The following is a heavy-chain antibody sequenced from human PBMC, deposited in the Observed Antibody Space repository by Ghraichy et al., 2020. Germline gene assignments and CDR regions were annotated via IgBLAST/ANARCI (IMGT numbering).Heavy chain of an antibody. V-gene: IGHV1-18*04. D-gene: IGHD6-13*01. J-gene: IGHJ6*02. CDR1: GYTFTSYG. CDR3: AREAGTQYYYYGMDV. Sequence: ASVKVSCKASGYTFTSYGISWVRQAPGQGLEWMGWISAYNGNTNYAQKLQGRVTMTTDTSTSTAYMELRSLRSDDTAVYYCAREAGTQYYYYGMDVWGQGTTVTVSS. CDR2: ISAYNGNT.